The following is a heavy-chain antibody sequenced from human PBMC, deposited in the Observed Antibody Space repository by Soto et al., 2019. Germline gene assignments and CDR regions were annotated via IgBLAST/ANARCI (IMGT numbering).Heavy chain of an antibody. CDR3: AKDGMGPSTARYFDF. CDR1: GFSFSSNG. Sequence: EVQLLESGGGLVQPGGSLRLSCAPSGFSFSSNGMSWVRQAPGKGLEWVSGTSGSGKSTYYADSVKGRFTISRDNSKNTLYLQMNSLRAEDTAVYYCAKDGMGPSTARYFDFWGQGNLVTVSS. D-gene: IGHD1-26*01. J-gene: IGHJ4*02. V-gene: IGHV3-23*01. CDR2: TSGSGKST.